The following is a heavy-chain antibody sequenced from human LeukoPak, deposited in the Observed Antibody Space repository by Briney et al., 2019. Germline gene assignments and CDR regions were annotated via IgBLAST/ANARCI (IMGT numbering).Heavy chain of an antibody. CDR3: ARGVYDILTGRRGNWFDP. V-gene: IGHV1-69*04. Sequence: ASVKVSCKASGGTFSSYAISWVRQAPGQGLEWMGRIIPILGIANYAQKFQGRVTITADKSTSTAYMELSSLRSEDTAVYYRARGVYDILTGRRGNWFDPWGQGTLVTVSS. J-gene: IGHJ5*02. CDR1: GGTFSSYA. CDR2: IIPILGIA. D-gene: IGHD3-9*01.